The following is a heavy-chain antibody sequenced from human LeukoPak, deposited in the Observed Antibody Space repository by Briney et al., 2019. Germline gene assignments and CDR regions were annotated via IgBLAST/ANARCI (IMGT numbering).Heavy chain of an antibody. J-gene: IGHJ4*02. V-gene: IGHV1-18*01. CDR2: INDYNGDI. Sequence: VASVKVSCKASGYIFSSYGISWVRQAPGQGLEWMGWINDYNGDINYAQKFQGRVTMTTDTSTSTAYMELTSLRSEDTAVYYCARIIAVAGTGPYDYWGQGTLVTVSS. CDR1: GYIFSSYG. D-gene: IGHD6-19*01. CDR3: ARIIAVAGTGPYDY.